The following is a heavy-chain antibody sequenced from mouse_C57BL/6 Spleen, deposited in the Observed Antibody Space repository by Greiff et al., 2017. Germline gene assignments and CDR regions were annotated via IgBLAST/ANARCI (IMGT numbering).Heavy chain of an antibody. CDR3: ARHDAMDY. CDR2: ISGGGGNT. J-gene: IGHJ4*01. V-gene: IGHV5-9*01. Sequence: EVQWVESGGGLVKPGGSLKLSCAASGFTFSSYTMSWVRQTPEKRLEWVATISGGGGNTYYPDSVKGRFTISRDNAKNTLYLQMSSLRSEDTALYYCARHDAMDYWGQGTSVTVSS. CDR1: GFTFSSYT.